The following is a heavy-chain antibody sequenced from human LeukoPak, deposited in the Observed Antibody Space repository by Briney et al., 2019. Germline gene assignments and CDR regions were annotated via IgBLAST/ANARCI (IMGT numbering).Heavy chain of an antibody. J-gene: IGHJ4*02. D-gene: IGHD2-2*01. CDR3: ARDLVVVPASNLGY. CDR1: GYTFTSYY. Sequence: ASVKVSCKASGYTFTSYYMHWVRQAPGQGLEWMGWINPNSGGTNYAQKFQGRVTMTRDTSISTAYMELSRLRSDDTAVYYCARDLVVVPASNLGYWGQGTLVTVSS. CDR2: INPNSGGT. V-gene: IGHV1-2*02.